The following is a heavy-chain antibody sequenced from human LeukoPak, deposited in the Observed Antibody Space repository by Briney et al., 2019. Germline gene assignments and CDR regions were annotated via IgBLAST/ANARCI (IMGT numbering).Heavy chain of an antibody. Sequence: GRSLRLSCAASGITFSSYAMHWVRQAPGKGLEWVAVISYDGSNKYYADSVKGRFTISRDNSKNTLYLQVNSLRAEDTAVYYCARVMGRYCSSNSCYVDYWGQGTLVTVSS. CDR3: ARVMGRYCSSNSCYVDY. CDR1: GITFSSYA. J-gene: IGHJ4*02. CDR2: ISYDGSNK. D-gene: IGHD2-2*01. V-gene: IGHV3-30*04.